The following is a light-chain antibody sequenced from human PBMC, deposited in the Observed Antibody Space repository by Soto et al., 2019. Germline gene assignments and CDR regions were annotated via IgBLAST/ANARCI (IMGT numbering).Light chain of an antibody. CDR1: SSDVGGYNS. J-gene: IGLJ1*01. Sequence: QSALTQPASVSGSPGQSITISCTGTSSDVGGYNSVSWYQQHPGKAPKLMIYEVSNRPSGVSNRFSGSKSGNTASLTISGLQAEDEADYYCSSYTTSSTLLYVFGTGTKVTVL. CDR3: SSYTTSSTLLYV. CDR2: EVS. V-gene: IGLV2-14*01.